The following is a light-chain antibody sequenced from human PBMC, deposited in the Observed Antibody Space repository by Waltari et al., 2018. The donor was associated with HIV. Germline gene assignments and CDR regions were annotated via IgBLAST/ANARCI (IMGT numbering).Light chain of an antibody. CDR2: NAN. J-gene: IGLJ3*02. CDR1: DIDIGLYDY. Sequence: QSALTQPASVSGSPGQSVTISCIGRDIDIGLYDYISWYHHPPHRAPRLVVFNANSRPSGSPFRFAGSKSGNTASLTISGLQADDEGVYYCSSYVTGGSLLFGGGTQVTVL. CDR3: SSYVTGGSLL. V-gene: IGLV2-14*01.